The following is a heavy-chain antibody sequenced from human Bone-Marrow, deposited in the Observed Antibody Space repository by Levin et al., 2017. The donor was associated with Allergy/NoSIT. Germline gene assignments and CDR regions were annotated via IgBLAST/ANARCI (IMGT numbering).Heavy chain of an antibody. J-gene: IGHJ3*02. V-gene: IGHV3-53*01. CDR1: GLSINNEF. D-gene: IGHD3-22*01. CDR3: ARMYYYDGSGSHYIPPHAFDI. Sequence: GGSLRLSCVASGLSINNEFMSWVRRAPGKGLEWVSVIYSGGSTYYADSVKGRFTISRDNSRNTLYLQMNSLRAEDTAVYYCARMYYYDGSGSHYIPPHAFDIWGQGTTVIVSS. CDR2: IYSGGST.